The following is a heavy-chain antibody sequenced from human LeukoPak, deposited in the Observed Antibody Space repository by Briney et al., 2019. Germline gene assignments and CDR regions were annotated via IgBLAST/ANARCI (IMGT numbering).Heavy chain of an antibody. J-gene: IGHJ4*02. V-gene: IGHV3-30*02. CDR1: GFTFSSYG. Sequence: HGGSLRLSCAASGFTFSSYGMHWVRQAPGKGLEWVAFIRYDGSNKYYADSVKGRFTISRDNSKNTLYLQMNSLRAEDTAVYYCARDARGSGSYYNPNFDYWGQGTLVTVSS. CDR2: IRYDGSNK. CDR3: ARDARGSGSYYNPNFDY. D-gene: IGHD3-10*01.